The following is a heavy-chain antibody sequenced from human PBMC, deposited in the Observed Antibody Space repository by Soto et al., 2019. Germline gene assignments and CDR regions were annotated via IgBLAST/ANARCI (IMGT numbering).Heavy chain of an antibody. CDR3: ARDQGVTFGGIIVPSADY. J-gene: IGHJ4*02. V-gene: IGHV3-30*14. CDR1: GFTFGYYT. CDR2: ISYDGNHQ. D-gene: IGHD3-16*02. Sequence: VQLVESGGGVVQPGRSLRLSCAASGFTFGYYTMHWVRQGPGKGLEWVAVISYDGNHQYYADSLKGRFTISRDNSRSTLYLQMDSVSPEDTGLYYCARDQGVTFGGIIVPSADYWGQGTLVSVSS.